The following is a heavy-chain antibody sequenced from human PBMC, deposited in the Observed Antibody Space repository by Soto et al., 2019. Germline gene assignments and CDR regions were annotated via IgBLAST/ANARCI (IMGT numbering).Heavy chain of an antibody. J-gene: IGHJ6*02. Sequence: ASVKVSCKASGYNFISYGISWVRQAPGQGLEWMGWISAYNGNTNYAQKIQDRVTMTTDTPTSTAYMELKNLRSDDTAVHYCASGGRYCSCGACYGPSETLYYGMDVWGQGTTVTVSS. CDR2: ISAYNGNT. CDR3: ASGGRYCSCGACYGPSETLYYGMDV. V-gene: IGHV1-18*04. CDR1: GYNFISYG. D-gene: IGHD2-21*02.